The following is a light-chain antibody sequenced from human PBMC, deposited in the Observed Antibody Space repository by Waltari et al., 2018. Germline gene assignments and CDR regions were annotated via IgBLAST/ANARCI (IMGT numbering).Light chain of an antibody. V-gene: IGKV3-20*01. J-gene: IGKJ2*01. CDR1: QSITKKF. CDR2: GAS. Sequence: VLPQSPGTLSLSPEERATLSCRASQSITKKFFAWYQQKPGQAPRLLIYGASSRAAGIPDRFSGSGSGTDFTLTISRLEPEDSAVYYCQQYGSSVMYTFGQGTKLEIK. CDR3: QQYGSSVMYT.